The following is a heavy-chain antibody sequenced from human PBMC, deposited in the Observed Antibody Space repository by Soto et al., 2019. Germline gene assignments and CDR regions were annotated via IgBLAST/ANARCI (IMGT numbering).Heavy chain of an antibody. CDR2: IYYSGST. V-gene: IGHV4-59*01. J-gene: IGHJ5*02. CDR3: ARADYDFWSGYPYWFDP. D-gene: IGHD3-3*01. Sequence: KTSETLSLTCTVSGGSISSYYWSWIRQPPGKGLEWIGYIYYSGSTNYNPSLKSRVTISVDTSKNQFSLKLSSVTAADTAVYYCARADYDFWSGYPYWFDPWGQGTLVTVSS. CDR1: GGSISSYY.